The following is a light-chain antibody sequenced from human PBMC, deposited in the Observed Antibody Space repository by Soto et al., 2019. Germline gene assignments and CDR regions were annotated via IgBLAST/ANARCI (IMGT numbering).Light chain of an antibody. J-gene: IGLJ3*02. Sequence: QSVLTQPPSASGTPGQRVTISCSGSSSNIRSNSVNWYQQLPGTAPKVLIYSNNQRPSGVPDRFSGSKSGTSASLAISGLQSEDEADYYCAAWDDSLNGPVFGGGTKLTVL. CDR2: SNN. V-gene: IGLV1-44*01. CDR3: AAWDDSLNGPV. CDR1: SSNIRSNS.